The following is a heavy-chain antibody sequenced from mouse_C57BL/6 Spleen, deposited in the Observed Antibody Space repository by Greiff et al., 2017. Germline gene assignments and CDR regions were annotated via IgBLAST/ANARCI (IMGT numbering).Heavy chain of an antibody. CDR3: ARELPHFDY. CDR1: GYAFSSSW. Sequence: QVQLQQSGPELVKPGASVKISCKASGYAFSSSWMNWVKQRPGQGLEWIGRIYPGDGDTNYNGKFKGKATLTADKSSSTAYMQLSSLTSEDSAVYFCARELPHFDYWGQGTTLTVSS. J-gene: IGHJ2*01. D-gene: IGHD2-1*01. CDR2: IYPGDGDT. V-gene: IGHV1-82*01.